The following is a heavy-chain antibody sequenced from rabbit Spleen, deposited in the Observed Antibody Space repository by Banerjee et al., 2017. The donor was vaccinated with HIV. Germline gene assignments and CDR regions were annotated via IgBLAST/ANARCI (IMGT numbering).Heavy chain of an antibody. CDR3: VREVYHILGL. V-gene: IGHV1S47*01. CDR1: GFDFSTYG. Sequence: QEQLVESGGGLVQPGGSLTLSCKASGFDFSTYGVSWVRQAPGKGLEWIGYIDPVFGITVYASWVNGRFTISRDNAQNTLYLQLNSLTDADTATYFCVREVYHILGLWGQGTLVTVS. CDR2: IDPVFGIT. D-gene: IGHD1-1*01. J-gene: IGHJ4*01.